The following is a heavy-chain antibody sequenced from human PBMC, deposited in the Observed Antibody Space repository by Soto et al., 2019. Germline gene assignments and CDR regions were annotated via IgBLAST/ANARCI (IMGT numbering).Heavy chain of an antibody. CDR2: IYYSGST. J-gene: IGHJ4*02. CDR1: GGSISSSSYH. Sequence: SETLSLTCTVSGGSISSSSYHWGWIRQPPGKGLEWIGSIYYSGSTYYNPSLNSRVTISLDTSKSQFSLKLSSVTAADTAVYYCARLSAAGGSSWLFDYWGQGTLVTVSS. V-gene: IGHV4-39*01. CDR3: ARLSAAGGSSWLFDY. D-gene: IGHD6-13*01.